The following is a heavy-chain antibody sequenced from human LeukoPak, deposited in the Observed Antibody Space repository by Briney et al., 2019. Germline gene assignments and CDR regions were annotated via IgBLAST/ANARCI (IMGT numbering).Heavy chain of an antibody. CDR1: GGSISSSSYY. CDR3: ASHPLYCSSTSCYLLTWFDP. Sequence: SETLSLTCTVSGGSISSSSYYWGWIRQPPGKGLEWIGSIYYSGSTYYNPSLKSRVTTSVDTSKNQFSLKLSSVTAADTAVYYCASHPLYCSSTSCYLLTWFDPWGQGTLVTVSS. CDR2: IYYSGST. V-gene: IGHV4-39*01. D-gene: IGHD2-2*01. J-gene: IGHJ5*02.